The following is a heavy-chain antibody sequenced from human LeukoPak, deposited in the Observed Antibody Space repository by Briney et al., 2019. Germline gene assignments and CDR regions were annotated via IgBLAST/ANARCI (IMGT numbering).Heavy chain of an antibody. CDR2: FDGNGPNT. CDR3: AKPRTTGLGWAQFDY. D-gene: IGHD2-8*02. J-gene: IGHJ4*02. CDR1: GFTFSSFA. V-gene: IGHV3-23*01. Sequence: QPGGSLRLSCAASGFTFSSFATTWVRQAPGKGLEWVSGFDGNGPNTYYADSVKGRWTISRDNSRNTLYLEMNSLRPEDTAIYYCAKPRTTGLGWAQFDYWGQGSLVTVSS.